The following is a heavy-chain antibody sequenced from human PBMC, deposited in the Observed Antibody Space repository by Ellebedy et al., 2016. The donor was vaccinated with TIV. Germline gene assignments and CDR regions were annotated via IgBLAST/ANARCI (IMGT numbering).Heavy chain of an antibody. CDR1: GFTFSSYA. Sequence: PGGSLRLSCPAPGFTFSSYAMRWVRQAPGRGLEWVANIKQDGSEKWYVDSVKGRFTISRDNAKNPLYLQMSRLRAEDTAVYYCARDQGWAYPGSTRFDYWGQGTLVTVSS. J-gene: IGHJ4*03. CDR2: IKQDGSEK. D-gene: IGHD3-10*01. V-gene: IGHV3-7*01. CDR3: ARDQGWAYPGSTRFDY.